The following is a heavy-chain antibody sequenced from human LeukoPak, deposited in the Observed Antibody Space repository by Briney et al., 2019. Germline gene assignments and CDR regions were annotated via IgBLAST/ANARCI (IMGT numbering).Heavy chain of an antibody. Sequence: SETLSLTCAVYGGSFSGYYWSWIRQPPGKGLEWIGEINHSGSTNYNPSLKSRVTISVDTSKNQFSLKLSSVTAADTAVYYCARRGWFAAFDIWGQGTMVTVSS. CDR3: ARRGWFAAFDI. CDR2: INHSGST. CDR1: GGSFSGYY. J-gene: IGHJ3*02. V-gene: IGHV4-34*01. D-gene: IGHD3-10*01.